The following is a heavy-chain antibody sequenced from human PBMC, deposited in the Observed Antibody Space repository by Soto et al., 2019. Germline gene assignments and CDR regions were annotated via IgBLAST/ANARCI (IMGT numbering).Heavy chain of an antibody. J-gene: IGHJ6*02. CDR1: GVNFSNYA. V-gene: IGHV3-23*01. CDR3: AKASIKTPEGRFYYYYGMDV. D-gene: IGHD3-9*01. Sequence: GGSLRLSCAVSGVNFSNYAMTWVRQAPGKGLEWVSAICGRGINTYYTDSVKGRFSISRDNSKNTLSLQMNSLRVEDTAVYYCAKASIKTPEGRFYYYYGMDVWGQGTTVTVSS. CDR2: ICGRGINT.